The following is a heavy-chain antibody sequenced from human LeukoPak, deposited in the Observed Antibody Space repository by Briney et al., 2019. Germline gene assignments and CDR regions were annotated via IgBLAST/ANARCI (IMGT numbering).Heavy chain of an antibody. CDR3: ATETIGRHYDY. CDR2: IGPTGTDR. D-gene: IGHD1-14*01. CDR1: GFTFSSCG. Sequence: GGSLRLSCAASGFTFSSCGFNWVRQAPEKGLEWVSSIGPTGTDRYYADSVRGRFTISRDNAKNSMYLQMDSLRDEDTAVYYCATETIGRHYDYWGQGTLLTVSS. V-gene: IGHV3-21*01. J-gene: IGHJ4*02.